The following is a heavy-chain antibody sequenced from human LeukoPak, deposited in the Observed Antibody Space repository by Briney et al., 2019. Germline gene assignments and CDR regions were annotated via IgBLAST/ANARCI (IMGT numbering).Heavy chain of an antibody. CDR2: ISDSGAYT. CDR3: ATGYGSGSSHKNWFDP. J-gene: IGHJ5*02. V-gene: IGHV3-23*01. CDR1: GFTFSSYA. Sequence: GGSLRLSCAASGFTFSSYAMSWVRQAPGQGLEWVSAISDSGAYTYNADSVKGRFTISRDNSKNTLYLQMNSLRAEDTAVYYCATGYGSGSSHKNWFDPWGQGTLVTVST. D-gene: IGHD3-10*01.